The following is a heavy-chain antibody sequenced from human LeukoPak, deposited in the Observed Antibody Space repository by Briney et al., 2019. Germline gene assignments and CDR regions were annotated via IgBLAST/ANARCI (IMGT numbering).Heavy chain of an antibody. CDR1: GGSISSGSYY. Sequence: PSETLSLTCTVSGGSISSGSYYWSWIRQPAGKGLEWIGRNYISGSTNYSPSLKSRVTISVDTSKNQFSLKLSSVTAADTAVYYCVRGPTYSSSCQIWGQGTMVTVSS. CDR3: VRGPTYSSSCQI. V-gene: IGHV4-61*02. CDR2: NYISGST. J-gene: IGHJ3*02. D-gene: IGHD6-13*01.